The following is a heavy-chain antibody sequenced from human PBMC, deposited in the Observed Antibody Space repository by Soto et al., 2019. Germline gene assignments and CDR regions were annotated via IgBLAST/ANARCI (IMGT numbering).Heavy chain of an antibody. CDR2: ISAYNGNT. V-gene: IGHV1-18*04. CDR1: GYTFTNYG. Sequence: PGASVKVTCKASGYTFTNYGMSWVRQAPRQGLEWMGWISAYNGNTNYAQKLQGRVTMTTDTSTSTAYMELRSLRSDDSAVYYCARDRDYGDNRYYYYGMDVWGQGTTVTVSS. CDR3: ARDRDYGDNRYYYYGMDV. J-gene: IGHJ6*02. D-gene: IGHD4-17*01.